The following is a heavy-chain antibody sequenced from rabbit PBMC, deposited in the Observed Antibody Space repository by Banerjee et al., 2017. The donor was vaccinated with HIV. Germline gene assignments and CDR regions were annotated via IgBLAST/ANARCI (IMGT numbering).Heavy chain of an antibody. Sequence: QEQLEESGGDLVKPEGSLTLTCTASGFSFSSSYWICWVRQAPGKGLEWIACIYTGDCNTYDASWAIGRFTITKTSPTTVTLQMTSLTAADTATYFCVREDYNYGYDGYAYATIFTLWGQGTLVTVS. J-gene: IGHJ4*01. D-gene: IGHD6-1*01. V-gene: IGHV1S45*01. CDR1: GFSFSSSYW. CDR3: VREDYNYGYDGYAYATIFTL. CDR2: IYTGDCNT.